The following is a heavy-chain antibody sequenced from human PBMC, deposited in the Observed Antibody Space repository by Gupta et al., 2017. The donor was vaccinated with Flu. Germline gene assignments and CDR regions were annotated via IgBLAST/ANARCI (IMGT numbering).Heavy chain of an antibody. CDR3: ARGDVVRAAPFDY. Sequence: QVQLVESGGGLVKPGGSLRLSCAASGFTFSDYYMNWLRQAPGKGLEWVSYISNSNSYINYADSVKGRFTISRDNAKNSLYLQMNSLRAEDTAVYYCARGDVVRAAPFDYWGQGTLVTVSS. J-gene: IGHJ4*02. CDR1: GFTFSDYY. D-gene: IGHD5-12*01. V-gene: IGHV3-11*05. CDR2: ISNSNSYI.